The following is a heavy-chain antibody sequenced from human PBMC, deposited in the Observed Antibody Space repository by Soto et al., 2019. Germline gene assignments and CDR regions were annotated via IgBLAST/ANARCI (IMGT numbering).Heavy chain of an antibody. CDR1: GYTFTSYG. D-gene: IGHD6-19*01. J-gene: IGHJ6*03. V-gene: IGHV1-18*01. CDR2: ISAYNGNT. CDR3: ARVEGSSGWPDYYYYYYMDV. Sequence: QVQLVQSGAEVKKPGASVKVSCKASGYTFTSYGISWVRQAPGQGLEWMGWISAYNGNTNYAQKLQGRVTMTTDTSTSTACMELRSLRSDDTAVYYCARVEGSSGWPDYYYYYYMDVWGKGTTVTVSS.